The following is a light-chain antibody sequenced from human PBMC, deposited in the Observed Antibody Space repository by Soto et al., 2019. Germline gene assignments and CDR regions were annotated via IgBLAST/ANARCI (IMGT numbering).Light chain of an antibody. CDR1: NSNIASNT. V-gene: IGLV1-44*01. Sequence: QSVLTQPPSASETLGQTVSISCSGSNSNIASNTVNWYQHLPGTAPKLLICYNNQRPSGVPDRFSGSKSGTSASLAISGLQSEDESDYYCAAWDDTLKRYVFGTGTKVTVL. CDR2: YNN. J-gene: IGLJ1*01. CDR3: AAWDDTLKRYV.